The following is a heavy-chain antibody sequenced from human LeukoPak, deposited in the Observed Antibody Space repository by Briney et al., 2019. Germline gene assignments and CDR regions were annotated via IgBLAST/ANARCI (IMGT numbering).Heavy chain of an antibody. CDR3: AKCLGIAVAGILYFDY. CDR2: ITSSSSYI. J-gene: IGHJ4*02. CDR1: GFTFSSYN. D-gene: IGHD6-19*01. V-gene: IGHV3-21*04. Sequence: PGGSLRLSCAASGFTFSSYNMNWVRQAPGKGLEWVSSITSSSSYIYYADSVKGRFTISRDNSKNTLYLQMNSLRAEDTAVYYCAKCLGIAVAGILYFDYWGQGTLVTVSS.